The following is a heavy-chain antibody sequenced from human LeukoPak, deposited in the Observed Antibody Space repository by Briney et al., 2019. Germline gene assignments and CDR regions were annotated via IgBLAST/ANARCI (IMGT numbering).Heavy chain of an antibody. CDR3: ARDEDGANSFDC. Sequence: ASVKVSCKASGYTFTSYYVHWVRQAPGQGLEWMGIINPSGGSTSCAQKFQGRVTMTWDTSTTTVYMELSSLRSEDTAVYYCARDEDGANSFDCWGQGTLVTVSS. CDR1: GYTFTSYY. J-gene: IGHJ4*02. CDR2: INPSGGST. D-gene: IGHD4/OR15-4a*01. V-gene: IGHV1-46*01.